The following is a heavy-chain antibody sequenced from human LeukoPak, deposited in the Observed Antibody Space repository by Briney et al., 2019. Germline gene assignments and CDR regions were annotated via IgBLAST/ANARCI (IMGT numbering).Heavy chain of an antibody. CDR3: AKDLTAAAGTFWD. D-gene: IGHD6-13*01. V-gene: IGHV3-30*02. CDR2: IRYDGSNK. CDR1: GFTFSSYG. Sequence: PGGSLRLSCAAYGFTFSSYGLHWVRQAPGKGLEWVAFIRYDGSNKYYADSVKGRFTISRDNSKNTLYLQMNSLRAEDTALYYCAKDLTAAAGTFWDWGQGTLVTVSS. J-gene: IGHJ4*02.